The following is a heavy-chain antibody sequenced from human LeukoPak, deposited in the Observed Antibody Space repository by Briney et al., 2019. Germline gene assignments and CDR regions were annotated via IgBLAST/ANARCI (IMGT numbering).Heavy chain of an antibody. CDR2: IFGSGGSP. CDR1: GVTFGSYA. Sequence: GGSLRLSCAASGVTFGSYAMYWVRQGPGKGLEWVAGIFGSGGSPHYADSVKGRFTISRDNSQNMVYLHINSLRAEDTAVYYCGKTTVGYSSGQKPAWPVDYWGQGTLVTVSS. D-gene: IGHD5-18*01. V-gene: IGHV3-23*01. J-gene: IGHJ4*02. CDR3: GKTTVGYSSGQKPAWPVDY.